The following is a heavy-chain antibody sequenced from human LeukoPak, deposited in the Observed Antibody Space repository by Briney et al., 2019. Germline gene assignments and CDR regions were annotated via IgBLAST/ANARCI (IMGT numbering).Heavy chain of an antibody. J-gene: IGHJ4*02. D-gene: IGHD1-26*01. CDR1: GYTXTSYY. CDR3: ALIADLGATRPDY. Sequence: GSSVKVSCKASGYTXTSYYMHWLRQAPAQGREGMGIIKPSGGSTSYAQKFQGRVTMTRDTSTNTVYMELSSLRSEDTAVYYCALIADLGATRPDYWGQGTLVTVSS. V-gene: IGHV1-46*01. CDR2: IKPSGGST.